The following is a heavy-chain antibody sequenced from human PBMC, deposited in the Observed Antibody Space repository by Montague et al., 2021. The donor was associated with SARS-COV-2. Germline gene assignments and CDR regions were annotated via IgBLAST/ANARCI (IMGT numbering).Heavy chain of an antibody. CDR2: TYYMPKWYN. CDR1: GDSVAINNAG. J-gene: IGHJ4*02. Sequence: CAISGDSVAINNAGWNSNRHSPSIDPGWLVVTYYMPKWYNDYAVSVKSRITINPDTSKNQISLQLNSVTPEDTAVYYCARTSASSDYWGQGTLVTVSS. V-gene: IGHV6-1*01. CDR3: ARTSASSDY. D-gene: IGHD1-26*01.